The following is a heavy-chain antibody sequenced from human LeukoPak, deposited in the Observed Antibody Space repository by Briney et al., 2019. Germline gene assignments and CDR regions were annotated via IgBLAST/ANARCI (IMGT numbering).Heavy chain of an antibody. Sequence: GGSLRLSCAASGLTFSTYWMTWVRQAPGKGLEWVANIKQDGSEKNYVDSVKGRFTISRDNAKNPLYLQMNSLRVEDTAVYYCAGGIAMVRGGDVWGKGTTVTVSS. J-gene: IGHJ6*04. CDR2: IKQDGSEK. CDR3: AGGIAMVRGGDV. D-gene: IGHD3-10*01. CDR1: GLTFSTYW. V-gene: IGHV3-7*01.